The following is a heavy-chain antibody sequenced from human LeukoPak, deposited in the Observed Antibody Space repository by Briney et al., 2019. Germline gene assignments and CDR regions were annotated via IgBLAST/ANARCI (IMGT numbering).Heavy chain of an antibody. V-gene: IGHV1-18*01. CDR3: ARRTYCGGDCSVDY. CDR2: ISPYNGNT. D-gene: IGHD2-21*02. CDR1: GYTFTSYG. J-gene: IGHJ4*02. Sequence: ASVKVSCKASGYTFTSYGINWVRQAPGQGLEWMGWISPYNGNTNYAQKLQGRVTMTTDTSTSTAYMELRSLRSDDTAISYCARRTYCGGDCSVDYWGQGTLVTVSS.